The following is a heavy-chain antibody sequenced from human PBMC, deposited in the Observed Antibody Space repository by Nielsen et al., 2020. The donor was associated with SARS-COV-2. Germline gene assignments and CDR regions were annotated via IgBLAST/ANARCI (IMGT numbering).Heavy chain of an antibody. D-gene: IGHD2-21*02. CDR1: GFTFGDYA. V-gene: IGHV3-49*03. J-gene: IGHJ4*02. Sequence: GESLKISCTASGFTFGDYAMSWFRRAPGKGLEWVGFIRSKAYGGTTEYAASVKGRFTISRDDSKSIAYLQMNSLRAEDTAVYYCARELFSGAYCGGDCYSGSGYWGQGTLVTVSS. CDR3: ARELFSGAYCGGDCYSGSGY. CDR2: IRSKAYGGTT.